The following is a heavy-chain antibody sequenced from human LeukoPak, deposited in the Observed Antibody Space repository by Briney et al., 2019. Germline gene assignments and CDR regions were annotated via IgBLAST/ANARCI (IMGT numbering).Heavy chain of an antibody. CDR1: GFTFSSYA. CDR2: ISGSGGST. Sequence: GGSPRLSCAASGFTFSSYAMSWVRQAPGKGLEWVSGISGSGGSTYYADSVKGRFTISRDNSKNTLYLQMNSLRAEDTAVYYCAKDLRSTPRSGLDYWGQGTLVTVSS. D-gene: IGHD3-3*01. V-gene: IGHV3-23*01. J-gene: IGHJ4*02. CDR3: AKDLRSTPRSGLDY.